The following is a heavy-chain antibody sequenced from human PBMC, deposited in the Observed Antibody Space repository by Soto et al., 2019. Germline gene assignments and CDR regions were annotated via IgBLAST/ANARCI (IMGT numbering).Heavy chain of an antibody. V-gene: IGHV3-48*01. CDR1: GFTFSSYS. CDR2: ISSSSTI. Sequence: GGSLRLSCAASGFTFSSYSMNWVRQAPGKGLEWVSYISSSSTIYYADSVKGRFTISRDNAKNSLYLQMNSLRAEDTAVYYCARALRFLEWLSPNMDVWGKGTTVTVSS. D-gene: IGHD3-3*01. J-gene: IGHJ6*03. CDR3: ARALRFLEWLSPNMDV.